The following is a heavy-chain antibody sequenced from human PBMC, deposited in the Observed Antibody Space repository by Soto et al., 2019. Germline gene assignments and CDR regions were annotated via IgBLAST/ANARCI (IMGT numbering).Heavy chain of an antibody. CDR2: ISYSGST. CDR1: GGSVTSGTYY. J-gene: IGHJ4*02. V-gene: IGHV4-61*01. Sequence: NPSETLSLTCTVSGGSVTSGTYYWSWIRQPPGKGLEWIGYISYSGSTNYNSSLKSRVTISKDTSENQFSLKLSSVTAADTAVYYCARYRTGGTGFGYWGQGTLVTVSS. D-gene: IGHD1-1*01. CDR3: ARYRTGGTGFGY.